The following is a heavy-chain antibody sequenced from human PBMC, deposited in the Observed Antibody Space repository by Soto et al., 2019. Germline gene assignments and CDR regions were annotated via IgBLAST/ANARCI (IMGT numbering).Heavy chain of an antibody. V-gene: IGHV4-39*01. D-gene: IGHD1-26*01. CDR3: ARLLLTKNSGSYSGTPQYYFDY. J-gene: IGHJ4*02. Sequence: QLQLQESGPGLVKPSETLSLTCTVSGGSISSSSYYWGWIRQPPGKGLEWIGSIYYSGSTYYNPSRKSRVTISVDTSKNQFSLKLSSVTAADTAVYYCARLLLTKNSGSYSGTPQYYFDYWGQGTLVTVSS. CDR2: IYYSGST. CDR1: GGSISSSSYY.